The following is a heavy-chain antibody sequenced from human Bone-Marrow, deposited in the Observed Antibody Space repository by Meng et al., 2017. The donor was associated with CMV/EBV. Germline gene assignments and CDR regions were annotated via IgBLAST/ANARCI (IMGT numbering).Heavy chain of an antibody. J-gene: IGHJ4*02. CDR2: INPSGGST. CDR1: GYTFTSYD. Sequence: ASVKVSCKASGYTFTSYDINWVRQAPGQGLEWMGIINPSGGSTSYAQKFQGRVTMTRDTSTSTVYMELSSLRSEDTAVYYCAIGFPMVRGVIPPLEFDYWGQGTLVTVSS. V-gene: IGHV1-46*01. D-gene: IGHD3-10*01. CDR3: AIGFPMVRGVIPPLEFDY.